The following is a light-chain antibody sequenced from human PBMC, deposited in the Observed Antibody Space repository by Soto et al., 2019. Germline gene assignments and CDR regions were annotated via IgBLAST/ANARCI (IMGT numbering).Light chain of an antibody. V-gene: IGLV2-11*01. J-gene: IGLJ2*01. CDR3: SSFAGSYSVV. CDR1: SSDVGSNNH. Sequence: QSALTQPASVSGSPGQSITISCTGTSSDVGSNNHVSWYQQYTGKAPKVMIYEVDKRSSTVPDRFSGSKSGNTASLTISGLRAEDEADYYCSSFAGSYSVVFGGGTKLTVL. CDR2: EVD.